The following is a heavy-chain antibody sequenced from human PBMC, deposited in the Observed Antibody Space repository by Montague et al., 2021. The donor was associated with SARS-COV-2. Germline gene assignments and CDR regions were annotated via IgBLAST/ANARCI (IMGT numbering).Heavy chain of an antibody. J-gene: IGHJ4*02. V-gene: IGHV4-59*08. CDR1: DDSISTYY. CDR2: VYYTGSA. D-gene: IGHD3-10*01. Sequence: SETLSLTCTVTDDSISTYYWSCIRQPPGKGLEWIGYVYYTGSAKXNPPLKSRVTISMDTSNNQFSLRLKSVTAADTATYFCARSRAIMGGFDSWGQGTPVTVSS. CDR3: ARSRAIMGGFDS.